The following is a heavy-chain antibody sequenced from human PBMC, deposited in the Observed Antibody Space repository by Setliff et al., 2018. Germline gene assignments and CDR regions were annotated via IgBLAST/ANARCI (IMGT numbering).Heavy chain of an antibody. J-gene: IGHJ4*02. Sequence: PSETLSLTCTVSGGSISTYYWSWIRQPPGKGLEWIGYVYYSGIANYSPSLKSRLTISVDTSKNQFSLKLRSVTATDTAVYYCARGRLLYVGDSHYFDNWGQGTLVTVLL. CDR3: ARGRLLYVGDSHYFDN. D-gene: IGHD4-17*01. V-gene: IGHV4-59*08. CDR2: VYYSGIA. CDR1: GGSISTYY.